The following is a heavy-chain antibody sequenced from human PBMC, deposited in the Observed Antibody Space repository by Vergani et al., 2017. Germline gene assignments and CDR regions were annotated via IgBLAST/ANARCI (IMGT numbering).Heavy chain of an antibody. Sequence: EVPLVQSGAEVKKPGESLRISCKGSGYSFTSYWISWVRQMPGKGLEWMGRIDPSDSYTNYSTSFQGHVTISADKSISTAYLLWSSLKASDTAMYYCARSGYYDSSGYYYPDYWGQGTLVTVSS. CDR2: IDPSDSYT. CDR1: GYSFTSYW. J-gene: IGHJ4*02. CDR3: ARSGYYDSSGYYYPDY. D-gene: IGHD3-22*01. V-gene: IGHV5-10-1*03.